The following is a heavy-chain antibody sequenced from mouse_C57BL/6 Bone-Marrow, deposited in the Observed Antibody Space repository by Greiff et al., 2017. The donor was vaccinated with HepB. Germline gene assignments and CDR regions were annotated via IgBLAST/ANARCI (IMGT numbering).Heavy chain of an antibody. J-gene: IGHJ2*01. CDR1: GFSLTSYG. Sequence: VQVVESGPGLVQPSQSLSITCTVSGFSLTSYGVHWVRQSPGKGLEWLGVIWSGGSTDYNAAFISRLSISKDNSKSQVFFKMNSLQADDTAIYYCASDYYGSSYSFDYWGQGTTLTVSS. V-gene: IGHV2-2*01. D-gene: IGHD1-1*01. CDR2: IWSGGST. CDR3: ASDYYGSSYSFDY.